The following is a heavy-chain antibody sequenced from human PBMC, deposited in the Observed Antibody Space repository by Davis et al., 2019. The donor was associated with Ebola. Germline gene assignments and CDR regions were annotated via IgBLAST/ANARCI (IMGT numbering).Heavy chain of an antibody. CDR3: ARGTTSHYY. CDR1: GGSISSYY. Sequence: MPSETLSLTCTVSGGSISSYYWSWIRQPPGKGLEWIGYIYYSGSTNYNPSLKSRVTISVDTSKNQFSLKLSSVTAADTAVYYCARGTTSHYYWGQGTLVTVSS. V-gene: IGHV4-59*08. J-gene: IGHJ4*02. D-gene: IGHD1-1*01. CDR2: IYYSGST.